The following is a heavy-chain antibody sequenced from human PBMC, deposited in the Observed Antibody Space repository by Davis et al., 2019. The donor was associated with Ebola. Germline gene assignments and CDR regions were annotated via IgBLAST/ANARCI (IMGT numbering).Heavy chain of an antibody. CDR3: ARGRRGRYRAHGVFDY. Sequence: PSETLSLTCTVSGGSISSGDYYWSWIRQPPGKGLEWIGYIYYSGSTYYNPSLKSRVTISVDTSKNQFSLKLSSVTAADTAVYYCARGRRGRYRAHGVFDYWGQGTLVTVSS. D-gene: IGHD1-14*01. J-gene: IGHJ4*02. V-gene: IGHV4-30-4*01. CDR1: GGSISSGDYY. CDR2: IYYSGST.